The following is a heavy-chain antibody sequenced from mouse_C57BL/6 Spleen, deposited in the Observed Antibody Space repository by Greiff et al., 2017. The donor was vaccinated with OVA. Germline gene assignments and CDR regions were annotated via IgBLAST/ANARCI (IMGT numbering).Heavy chain of an antibody. Sequence: EVQLQQSGPELVKPGDSVKISCKASGYSFTGYFMNWVMQSHGKSLEWIGRINPYNGDTFYNQKFKGKATLTVDKSSSTAHMELRSLTSEDSAVYYCARGYYGSRQGYFDVWGTGTTVTVSS. CDR2: INPYNGDT. V-gene: IGHV1-20*01. J-gene: IGHJ1*03. CDR3: ARGYYGSRQGYFDV. D-gene: IGHD1-1*01. CDR1: GYSFTGYF.